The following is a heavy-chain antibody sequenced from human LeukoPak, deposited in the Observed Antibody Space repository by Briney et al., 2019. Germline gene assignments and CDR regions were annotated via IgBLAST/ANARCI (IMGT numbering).Heavy chain of an antibody. D-gene: IGHD3-9*01. J-gene: IGHJ6*03. CDR1: GFIFSSYG. V-gene: IGHV3-30*18. CDR2: ISYDGSNK. Sequence: PGGSLRLSCAASGFIFSSYGMHWVRQAPGKGLEWVAVISYDGSNKYYADSVKGRFTISRDNSKNTLYLQMNSLRAEDTAVYYCAKDGGGYFDWLSAGAGNYYYYYYMDVWGKGTTVTVSS. CDR3: AKDGGGYFDWLSAGAGNYYYYYYMDV.